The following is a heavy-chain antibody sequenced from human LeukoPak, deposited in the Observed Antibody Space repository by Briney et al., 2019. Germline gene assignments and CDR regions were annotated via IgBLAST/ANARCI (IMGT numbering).Heavy chain of an antibody. CDR3: AGSTAIGY. CDR1: GFTFSTYE. J-gene: IGHJ4*02. Sequence: GGSLRLPCAASGFTFSTYEMNWVRQAPGKGLEWVSYISGSGRTIYYADSVKGRFTISRDNAKNSLYLQMNSLRTEDTAVYYCAGSTAIGYWGQGTLVTVFS. CDR2: ISGSGRTI. V-gene: IGHV3-48*03.